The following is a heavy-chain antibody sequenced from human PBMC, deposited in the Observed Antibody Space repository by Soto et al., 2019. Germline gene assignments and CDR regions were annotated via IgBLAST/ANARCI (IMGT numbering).Heavy chain of an antibody. V-gene: IGHV3-23*01. CDR2: ISKTGVST. J-gene: IGHJ3*02. CDR3: AHPRGYGVFDAVDI. Sequence: VGSLRLSCAASGFTFSTYAMNWVRQAPGKGLEWVSAISKTGVSTYYAESVRGRFTISRDNSINTLYLQMSGLRTEDTAVYYCAHPRGYGVFDAVDIWGQGTMVTVSS. CDR1: GFTFSTYA. D-gene: IGHD4-17*01.